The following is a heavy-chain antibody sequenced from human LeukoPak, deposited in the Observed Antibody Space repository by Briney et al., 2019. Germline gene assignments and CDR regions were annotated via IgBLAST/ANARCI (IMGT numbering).Heavy chain of an antibody. J-gene: IGHJ4*02. Sequence: GGSLRLSCAASGFTFSDYYMTWIRQAPGKGLEWVSYISSSGTTIYYADSVKGRFTISRDNAKNSLYLQMNSLRAEDTAVYYCTTGLRAADTNWGLGTLVTVSS. CDR2: ISSSGTTI. V-gene: IGHV3-11*01. CDR3: TTGLRAADTN. CDR1: GFTFSDYY. D-gene: IGHD6-13*01.